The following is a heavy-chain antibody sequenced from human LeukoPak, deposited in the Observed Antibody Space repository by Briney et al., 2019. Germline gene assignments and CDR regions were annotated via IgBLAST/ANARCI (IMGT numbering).Heavy chain of an antibody. V-gene: IGHV4-39*01. CDR3: ARHPKKNGIVGATTYD. D-gene: IGHD1-26*01. CDR2: IYYSGST. J-gene: IGHJ4*02. CDR1: GGSISSSSYY. Sequence: SETLSLTCSVSGGSISSSSYYWGWIRQPPEKGLEWIGSIYYSGSTYYNPSLKSRVTISVDTSKNQFSLKLSSVTAADTAVYYCARHPKKNGIVGATTYDWGQGTLVTVSS.